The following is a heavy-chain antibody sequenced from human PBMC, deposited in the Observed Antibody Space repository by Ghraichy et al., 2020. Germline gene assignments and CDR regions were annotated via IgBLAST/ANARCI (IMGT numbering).Heavy chain of an antibody. V-gene: IGHV4-34*01. CDR2: INHSGST. CDR3: ARGLHIVVVTAIHYYYGMDV. CDR1: GGSFSGYY. J-gene: IGHJ6*02. D-gene: IGHD2-21*02. Sequence: SQTLSLTCAVYGGSFSGYYWSWIRQPPGKGLEWIGEINHSGSTNYNPSLKSRVTISVDTSKNQFSLKLSSVTAADTAVYYCARGLHIVVVTAIHYYYGMDVWGQGTTVTVSS.